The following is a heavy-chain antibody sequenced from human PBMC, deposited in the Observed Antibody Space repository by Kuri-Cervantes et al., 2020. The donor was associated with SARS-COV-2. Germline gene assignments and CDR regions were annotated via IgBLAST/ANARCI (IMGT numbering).Heavy chain of an antibody. CDR1: GGSISSSNW. CDR2: IYHSGST. D-gene: IGHD2-2*01. Sequence: SCAVSGGSISSSNWWSWVRQPPGKGLEWIGEIYHSGSTNYNPSLKSRVTISVDTSKNQFSLKLSSVTAADTAVYYCARGRVYCSSTSCFIWSFDPWGQGTLVTVSS. V-gene: IGHV4-4*02. J-gene: IGHJ5*02. CDR3: ARGRVYCSSTSCFIWSFDP.